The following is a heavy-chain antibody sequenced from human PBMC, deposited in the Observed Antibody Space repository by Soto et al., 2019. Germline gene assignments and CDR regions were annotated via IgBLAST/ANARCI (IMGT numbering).Heavy chain of an antibody. Sequence: SETLSLTCTVSGGSISSYYWSWIRQPPGKGLEWIGYIYYSGSTNYNPSLKSRVTISVDTSKNQFSLKLSSVTAADTAVYYCARARDSSGWYYFDYWGQGTLVTVSS. V-gene: IGHV4-59*01. D-gene: IGHD6-19*01. CDR2: IYYSGST. CDR1: GGSISSYY. CDR3: ARARDSSGWYYFDY. J-gene: IGHJ4*02.